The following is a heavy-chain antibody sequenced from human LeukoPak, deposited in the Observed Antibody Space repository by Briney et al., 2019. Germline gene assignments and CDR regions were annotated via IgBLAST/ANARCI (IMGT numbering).Heavy chain of an antibody. D-gene: IGHD3-9*01. CDR3: ARLTGYSSESWFDP. CDR1: GGSISNYY. CDR2: IYYSGST. Sequence: SETLSLTCTVSGGSISNYYWSWIRQPPGKGLEWIGYIYYSGSTNYKLSLKSRVTISVDTSKNQFSLKLSSVTAADTAVYYCARLTGYSSESWFDPWGQGTLVTVSS. J-gene: IGHJ5*02. V-gene: IGHV4-59*01.